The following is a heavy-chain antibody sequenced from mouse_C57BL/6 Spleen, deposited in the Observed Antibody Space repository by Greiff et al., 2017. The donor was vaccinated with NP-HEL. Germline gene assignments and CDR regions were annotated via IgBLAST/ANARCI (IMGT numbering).Heavy chain of an antibody. J-gene: IGHJ2*01. CDR2: IYPRSGNT. CDR1: GYTFTSYG. CDR3: AREDDGLFDY. Sequence: QVQLQQSGAELARPGASVKLSCKASGYTFTSYGISWVKQRTGQGLEWIGEIYPRSGNTYYNEKYKGKATLTADKSSSTAYMELRSLTSEDSAVYFCAREDDGLFDYWGQGTTLTVSS. V-gene: IGHV1-81*01. D-gene: IGHD2-3*01.